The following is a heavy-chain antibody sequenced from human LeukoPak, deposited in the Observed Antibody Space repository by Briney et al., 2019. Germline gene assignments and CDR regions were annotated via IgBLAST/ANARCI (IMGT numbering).Heavy chain of an antibody. CDR1: GDSISSSNW. D-gene: IGHD2-15*01. J-gene: IGHJ4*02. V-gene: IGHV4-4*02. Sequence: SGTLSLTCAVSGDSISSSNWWSWVRQPPGKGLEWIGEIYHSGSTSYNPSLKSRVTISVDKSKNQFSLKLSSVTAADTAVYYCARQEIIGYCSGGSCYKLDYWGQGTLVTVSS. CDR3: ARQEIIGYCSGGSCYKLDY. CDR2: IYHSGST.